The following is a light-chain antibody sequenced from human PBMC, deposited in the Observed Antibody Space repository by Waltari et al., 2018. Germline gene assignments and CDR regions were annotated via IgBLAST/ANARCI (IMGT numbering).Light chain of an antibody. Sequence: EIVLTQSPGTLSLSPGERATLSCRSAQSVPTKYLAWYQQKPGQAPRLLFYGASRRATGIPDRFSGSGSGTDFTLTISRLEPEDSAVYYCQQYGSSSWTFGQGTKVEIK. CDR2: GAS. CDR1: QSVPTKY. V-gene: IGKV3-20*01. J-gene: IGKJ1*01. CDR3: QQYGSSSWT.